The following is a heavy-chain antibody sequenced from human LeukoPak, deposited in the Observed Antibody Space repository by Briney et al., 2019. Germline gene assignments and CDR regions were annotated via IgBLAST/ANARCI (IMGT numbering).Heavy chain of an antibody. CDR1: GFTSSDYY. Sequence: GGSLRLSCAASGFTSSDYYMSWIRQAPGKGLEWVSYISSSGSTIYYADSVKGRFTISRDNAKNSLYLQMNSLRAEDTAVYYCAGDLDYYGMDVWGQGTTVTVSS. V-gene: IGHV3-11*01. CDR3: AGDLDYYGMDV. CDR2: ISSSGSTI. J-gene: IGHJ6*02.